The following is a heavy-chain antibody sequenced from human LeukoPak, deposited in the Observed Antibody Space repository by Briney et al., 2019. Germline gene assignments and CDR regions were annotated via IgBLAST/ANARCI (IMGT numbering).Heavy chain of an antibody. Sequence: SETLSLTCTVSGGSISSSSYYWGWIRQPPGKGLEWIGSIYYSGSTYYNPSLKSRVTISVDTSKNQFSLKLSSVSAADTAVYFCARLRPGFFDSWGQGTLVTVSS. J-gene: IGHJ4*02. V-gene: IGHV4-39*01. CDR2: IYYSGST. CDR3: ARLRPGFFDS. CDR1: GGSISSSSYY. D-gene: IGHD3-10*01.